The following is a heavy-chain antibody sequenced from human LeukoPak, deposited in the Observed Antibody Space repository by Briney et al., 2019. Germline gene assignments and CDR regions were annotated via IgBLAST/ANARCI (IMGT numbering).Heavy chain of an antibody. CDR3: VRDPEYGDPYGYFDY. Sequence: GGSLRLSCAASGFTFSSYWMSWVRQAPGKGLEWVANIKQDGSEKYYVDSVKGRFTISRDNAKNSLYLQMNSLRAEDTAVYYCVRDPEYGDPYGYFDYWGQGTLVTVSS. CDR2: IKQDGSEK. J-gene: IGHJ4*02. V-gene: IGHV3-7*01. D-gene: IGHD4-17*01. CDR1: GFTFSSYW.